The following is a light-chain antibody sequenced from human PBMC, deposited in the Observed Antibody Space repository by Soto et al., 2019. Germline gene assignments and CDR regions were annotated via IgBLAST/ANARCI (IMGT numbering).Light chain of an antibody. CDR1: SSDVGGYNY. CDR3: CSYAGSYTYV. CDR2: DVS. Sequence: QSALTQPRSVSGSPGQSVTLSCTGTSSDVGGYNYVSWYQQHPGKAPKLMISDVSKRPSGVPDRFSGSKSGNTASLTISGLQAEDEADYYCCSYAGSYTYVFGTGTKLTVL. J-gene: IGLJ1*01. V-gene: IGLV2-11*01.